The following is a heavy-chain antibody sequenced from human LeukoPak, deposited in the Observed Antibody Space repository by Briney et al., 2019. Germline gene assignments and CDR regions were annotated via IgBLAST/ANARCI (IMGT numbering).Heavy chain of an antibody. V-gene: IGHV3-53*01. D-gene: IGHD3-22*01. CDR1: GFTVTDNY. CDR3: ARDSSGPAF. J-gene: IGHJ4*02. CDR2: IYRDGGT. Sequence: GGSLRLSCAVSGFTVTDNYMSWVRQAPGKGLEWVSVIYRDGGTFYSDSVKGRFTISRDYSKNTLYLQMNSLRVDDTAVYYCARDSSGPAFWGQGTLVTVSS.